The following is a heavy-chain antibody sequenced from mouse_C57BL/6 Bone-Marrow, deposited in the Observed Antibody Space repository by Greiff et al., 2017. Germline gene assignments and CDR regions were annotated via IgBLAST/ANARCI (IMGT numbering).Heavy chain of an antibody. Sequence: VQLQQSGAELVRPGASVKLSCTASGFNIQDYYMHWVKQRPEQGLEWIGRIDPEDGDTESAPKFQGKATMTADTSSNTAYLQLSSLTSEDTAVYYCTTGYYGSSWGDWYFDVWGTGTTVTVSS. CDR1: GFNIQDYY. CDR3: TTGYYGSSWGDWYFDV. V-gene: IGHV14-1*01. D-gene: IGHD1-1*01. J-gene: IGHJ1*03. CDR2: IDPEDGDT.